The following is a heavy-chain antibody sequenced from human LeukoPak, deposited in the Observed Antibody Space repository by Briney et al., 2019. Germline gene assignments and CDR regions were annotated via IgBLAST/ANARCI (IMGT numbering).Heavy chain of an antibody. V-gene: IGHV1-2*02. CDR2: INPNSGGT. J-gene: IGHJ4*02. D-gene: IGHD2-2*02. CDR1: GYTFTGYY. CDR3: ARGVDTDYFDY. Sequence: ASVKVSCKASGYTFTGYYMHWVRQAPGQGLEWMGWINPNSGGTKYAQKSQDRVTMTRDTSISTAYMELSRLRSDDTAVYYCARGVDTDYFDYWGQGTLVTVSS.